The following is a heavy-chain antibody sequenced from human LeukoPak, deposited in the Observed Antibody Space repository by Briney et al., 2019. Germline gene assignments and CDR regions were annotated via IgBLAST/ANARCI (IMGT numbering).Heavy chain of an antibody. Sequence: SETLSLTCSVSGGSISTYYWNWIRQPPGKGLEWIGYIYNSGSTNYNPSLKSRVTISVDTSKNQFSLKLSSVTAADTAVYYCARVFVKGTVTTRIDPWGQGTLVTVSS. CDR2: IYNSGST. V-gene: IGHV4-59*12. D-gene: IGHD4-17*01. CDR3: ARVFVKGTVTTRIDP. J-gene: IGHJ5*02. CDR1: GGSISTYY.